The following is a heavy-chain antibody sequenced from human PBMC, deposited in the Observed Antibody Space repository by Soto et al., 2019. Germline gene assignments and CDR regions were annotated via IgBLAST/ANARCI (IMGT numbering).Heavy chain of an antibody. J-gene: IGHJ4*02. V-gene: IGHV5-10-1*01. CDR1: GYSFAGYW. D-gene: IGHD2-8*01. Sequence: ASLKISCKRSGYSFAGYWITWVRQKPGKGLEWMGRIDPSDSQTYYSPSFRGHVTISATKSITTVFLQWSSLRASDTAMYYCARQIYDSDGGTNSQSYFDSWGQGTRVTVSS. CDR2: IDPSDSQT. CDR3: ARQIYDSDGGTNSQSYFDS.